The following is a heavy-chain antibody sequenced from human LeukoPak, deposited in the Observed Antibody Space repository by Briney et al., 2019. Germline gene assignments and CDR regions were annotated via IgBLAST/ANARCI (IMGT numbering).Heavy chain of an antibody. Sequence: SETLSLTCTVSGGSISSSNYYWGWIRQPPGKGLEWIGNIYYSGSTYYNPSLKSRVTISVDTSKNQFSLKLSSVTAADTAVYYCAREGYDGSDYYAFEIWGQGTMVTVSS. J-gene: IGHJ3*02. CDR3: AREGYDGSDYYAFEI. V-gene: IGHV4-39*07. CDR1: GGSISSSNYY. D-gene: IGHD3-22*01. CDR2: IYYSGST.